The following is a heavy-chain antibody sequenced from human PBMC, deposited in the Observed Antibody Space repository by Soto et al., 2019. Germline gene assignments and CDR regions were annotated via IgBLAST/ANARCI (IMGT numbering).Heavy chain of an antibody. CDR3: ALSYTVTIYY. J-gene: IGHJ4*02. Sequence: PGGSLRLSCAASGLTFSSYWMHWVRQAPGKVLVWVSRINSDGSSTNYADSVKGRFTISRDNAKNTLYLQMNSLRAEDTAVYYCALSYTVTIYYCGQGTVVPVSS. D-gene: IGHD4-17*01. V-gene: IGHV3-74*01. CDR2: INSDGSST. CDR1: GLTFSSYW.